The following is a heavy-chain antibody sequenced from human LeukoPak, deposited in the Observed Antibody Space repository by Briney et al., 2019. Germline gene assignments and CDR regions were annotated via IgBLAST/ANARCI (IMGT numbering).Heavy chain of an antibody. V-gene: IGHV4-38-2*01. D-gene: IGHD2-2*02. CDR1: GYSISSGYY. Sequence: SETLSLTXAVSGYSISSGYYWGWIRQPPGKGLESIASIYHTGSIYYNPSLKSRVTISVDTSKNQFSLKLSSVTAADTAVYYCAGRACSSTSCYTGDGYWGQGTLVTVSS. CDR2: IYHTGSI. CDR3: AGRACSSTSCYTGDGY. J-gene: IGHJ4*02.